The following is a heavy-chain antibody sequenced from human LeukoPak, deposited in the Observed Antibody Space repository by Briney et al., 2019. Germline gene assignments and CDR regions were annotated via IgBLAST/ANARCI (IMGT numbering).Heavy chain of an antibody. CDR2: IYYSGST. V-gene: IGHV4-61*01. CDR1: GGSISSSSYY. Sequence: PSETLSLTCTVSGGSISSSSYYWSWIRQPPGKGLEWIGYIYYSGSTNYNPSLKSRVTISVDTPKNQFSLKLSSVTAADTAVYYCASHYGDYGSWFDPWGQGTLVTVSS. CDR3: ASHYGDYGSWFDP. J-gene: IGHJ5*02. D-gene: IGHD4-17*01.